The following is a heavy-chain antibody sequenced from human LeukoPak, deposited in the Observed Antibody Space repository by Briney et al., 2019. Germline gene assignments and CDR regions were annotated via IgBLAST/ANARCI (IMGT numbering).Heavy chain of an antibody. J-gene: IGHJ6*02. Sequence: PRGSLRDSCTDPGFTLGKKYMSWVPQAPGKGLEWVSDLFRRGVQHYADSVKGRFNIYRDSPKNALYLQMNSLRAEHTAVYYRTGYTHKGVWGQGATVTVSS. CDR1: GFTLGKKY. V-gene: IGHV3-66*01. D-gene: IGHD1-1*01. CDR2: LFRRGVQ. CDR3: TGYTHKGV.